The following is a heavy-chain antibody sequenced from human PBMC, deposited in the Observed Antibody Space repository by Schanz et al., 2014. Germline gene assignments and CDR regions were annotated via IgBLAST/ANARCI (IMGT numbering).Heavy chain of an antibody. V-gene: IGHV3-33*01. CDR2: LWHDGSKK. D-gene: IGHD5-12*01. J-gene: IGHJ4*02. CDR1: GFTFSSYD. Sequence: QVQLVESGGGVVQPGRSLRLSCVASGFTFSSYDVFWVRQAPGKGLEWLAILWHDGSKKYYADSVKGRFTVSRDNSKNTLYLQLNSLRAEDTAVYYCARDFHGYGPHLDYWGQGSLVTVSS. CDR3: ARDFHGYGPHLDY.